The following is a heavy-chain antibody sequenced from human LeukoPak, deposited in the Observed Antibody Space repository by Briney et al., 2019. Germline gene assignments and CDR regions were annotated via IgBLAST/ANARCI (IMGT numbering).Heavy chain of an antibody. V-gene: IGHV4-61*02. CDR2: ISTSGTT. Sequence: SETLSLTCTVSGGSISSGSSYWSWSRQPAGKGLEWIGRISTSGTTRYNPSLKSRVTIPVDTSKNQFSLKLSSVTAADTAVYYCARGPDYSNYVDYWGQGTLVTVSS. J-gene: IGHJ4*02. CDR1: GGSISSGSSY. CDR3: ARGPDYSNYVDY. D-gene: IGHD4-11*01.